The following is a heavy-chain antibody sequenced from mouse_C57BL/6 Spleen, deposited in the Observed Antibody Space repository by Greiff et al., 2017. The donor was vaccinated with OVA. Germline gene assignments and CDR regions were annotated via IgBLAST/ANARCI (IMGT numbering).Heavy chain of an antibody. CDR1: GYSITSGYY. Sequence: VQLQQSGPGLVKPSQSLSLTCSVTGYSITSGYYWNWIRQFPGNKLEWMGYISYDGSNNYNPSLKNRISITRDTSKNQFFLKLNSVTTEDTATYYCAREDWAFAYWGKGTLVTVSA. V-gene: IGHV3-6*01. CDR3: AREDWAFAY. CDR2: ISYDGSN. D-gene: IGHD4-1*01. J-gene: IGHJ3*01.